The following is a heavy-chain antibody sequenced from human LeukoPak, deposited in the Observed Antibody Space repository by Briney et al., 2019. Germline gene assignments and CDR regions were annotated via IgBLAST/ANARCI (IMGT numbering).Heavy chain of an antibody. D-gene: IGHD1-1*01. CDR2: IDSSSSSI. V-gene: IGHV3-48*01. Sequence: RPGGSLKLSCADSQFTFSSFNMNWVRQPPGKGLEWISYIDSSSSSIFYADSVKGRFTISRDNARNSLYLQMDSLRAEDTAVYYCARDGYNLDGYGWFDPWGQGSLVTVFS. J-gene: IGHJ5*02. CDR1: QFTFSSFN. CDR3: ARDGYNLDGYGWFDP.